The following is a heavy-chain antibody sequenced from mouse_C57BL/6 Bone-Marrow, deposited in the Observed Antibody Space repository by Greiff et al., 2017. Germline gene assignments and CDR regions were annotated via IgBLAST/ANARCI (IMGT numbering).Heavy chain of an antibody. Sequence: VKLQESGPGLVAPSQSLSITCTVSGFSLTSYAISWVRQPPGKGLEWLGVIWTGGGTNYNSALKSRLSISKDNSKSQVFLKMNSLQTDDTARYYCARNWGSYYGNYGWYFDVWGTGTTVTVSS. CDR1: GFSLTSYA. J-gene: IGHJ1*03. CDR3: ARNWGSYYGNYGWYFDV. D-gene: IGHD2-1*01. CDR2: IWTGGGT. V-gene: IGHV2-9-1*01.